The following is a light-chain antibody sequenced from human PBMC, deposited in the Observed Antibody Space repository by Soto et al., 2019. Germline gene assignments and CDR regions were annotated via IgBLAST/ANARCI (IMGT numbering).Light chain of an antibody. CDR1: QSLSSS. V-gene: IGKV3-15*01. CDR2: DAS. Sequence: EIVMTQSPATLSVSPGERATLSCRASQSLSSSLAWYQQKPGQAPRLLIYDASTRATDIPARFSGSGSGTVFTLTISSLQSEDSAVYYCLQYFRWRTFGQGTKVEIK. CDR3: LQYFRWRT. J-gene: IGKJ1*01.